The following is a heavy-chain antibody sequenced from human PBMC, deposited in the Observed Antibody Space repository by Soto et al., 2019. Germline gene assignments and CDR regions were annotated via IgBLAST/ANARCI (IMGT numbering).Heavy chain of an antibody. Sequence: SVKVSSKSLGTTFRTFAFHWVRQAPGQGLESMGEIIPLFGKANYAQKIQGRVTFSADRSTTTVFMEVNRLKSDDTAVYYCVRGSIHLPDYFHTWGQGTVVSVSS. CDR2: IIPLFGKA. V-gene: IGHV1-69*06. CDR1: GTTFRTFA. J-gene: IGHJ1*01. D-gene: IGHD2-21*01. CDR3: VRGSIHLPDYFHT.